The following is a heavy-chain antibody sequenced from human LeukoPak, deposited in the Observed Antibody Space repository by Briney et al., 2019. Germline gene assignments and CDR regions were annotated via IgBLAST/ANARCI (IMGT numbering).Heavy chain of an antibody. J-gene: IGHJ4*02. Sequence: GGSLRLSCATSGFTFSRYNMNWVRQAPGKGPEWVSSITSSSIYKYYAHSMKGRFTISRDNAKNSLYLQMDSLRAEDTAVYYCARDGITMRILEYWGQGTLVTVSS. D-gene: IGHD3-10*01. CDR2: ITSSSIYK. V-gene: IGHV3-21*01. CDR1: GFTFSRYN. CDR3: ARDGITMRILEY.